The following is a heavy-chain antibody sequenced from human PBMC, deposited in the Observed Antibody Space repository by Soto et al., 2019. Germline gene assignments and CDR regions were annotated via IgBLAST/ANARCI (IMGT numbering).Heavy chain of an antibody. V-gene: IGHV1-46*01. CDR2: INPSGGST. D-gene: IGHD2-15*01. CDR3: TRGGACSGGSCYWDYYGMDV. J-gene: IGHJ6*02. CDR1: GYTFTSYY. Sequence: ASVKVSCKASGYTFTSYYMHWVRQAPGQGLEWMGIINPSGGSTNYAQKFQGRVTMTRDTSTNTLYMQLTSLSSEDTAVYYCTRGGACSGGSCYWDYYGMDVWGQGTTVTVSS.